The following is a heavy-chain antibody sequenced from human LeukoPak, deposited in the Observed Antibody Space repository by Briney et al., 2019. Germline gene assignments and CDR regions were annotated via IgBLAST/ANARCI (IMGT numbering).Heavy chain of an antibody. CDR3: ARGASIQLWTIEFDY. Sequence: ASVKVSCKGSGYTLSDCYMHWVRQAPGQGLEWRGLINPSSGGTNYAQKFQGRVTMTRDKSMRTAYMKLSRVRSDDTAVYYCARGASIQLWTIEFDYWGQGALVTVSS. V-gene: IGHV1-2*06. CDR2: INPSSGGT. D-gene: IGHD5-18*01. J-gene: IGHJ4*02. CDR1: GYTLSDCY.